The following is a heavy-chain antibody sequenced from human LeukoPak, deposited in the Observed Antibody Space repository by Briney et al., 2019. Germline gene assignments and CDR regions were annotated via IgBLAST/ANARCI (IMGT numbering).Heavy chain of an antibody. V-gene: IGHV4-61*01. CDR2: IFFSGST. CDR3: ARGLGYYDSSGYPPYGMDV. CDR1: GGSVSSTSYY. J-gene: IGHJ6*02. D-gene: IGHD3-22*01. Sequence: SETLSLTCTVSGGSVSSTSYYWSWIRQPPGKGLEWIGYIFFSGSTNYKASLKSRVTISVDTSKNQFSLKLTSATAADTAVYYCARGLGYYDSSGYPPYGMDVWGQGTTVTVSS.